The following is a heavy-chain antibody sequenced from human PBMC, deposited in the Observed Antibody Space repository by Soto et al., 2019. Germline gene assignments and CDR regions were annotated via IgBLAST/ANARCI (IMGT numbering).Heavy chain of an antibody. CDR2: INPSGGST. CDR3: ARDLAGLTTVLYFYGMDV. CDR1: GYTFTSYD. J-gene: IGHJ6*02. V-gene: IGHV1-46*01. Sequence: GASVKVSCKASGYTFTSYDRNWVRQAPGQGLEWMGIINPSGGSTSYAQKFQGRVTMTRDTSTSTVHMELSSLRSEDTAVYYCARDLAGLTTVLYFYGMDVWGQGTTVTVSS. D-gene: IGHD4-4*01.